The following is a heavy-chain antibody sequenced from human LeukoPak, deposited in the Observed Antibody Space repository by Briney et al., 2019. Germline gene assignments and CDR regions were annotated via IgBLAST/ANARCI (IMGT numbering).Heavy chain of an antibody. D-gene: IGHD5-24*01. J-gene: IGHJ4*02. V-gene: IGHV4-31*03. Sequence: SETLSLTCTVSGGSIISGGYYWSWIRQHPGKGLEWIGYIYYSGTTYYNPSLKSRVTISVDTSNNQFSLKVTSVTAADTAVYYCAKSGDGYNFDYWGQGTQVTVSS. CDR3: AKSGDGYNFDY. CDR2: IYYSGTT. CDR1: GGSIISGGYY.